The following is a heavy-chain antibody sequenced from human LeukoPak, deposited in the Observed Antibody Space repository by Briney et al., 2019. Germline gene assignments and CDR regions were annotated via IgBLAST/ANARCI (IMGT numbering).Heavy chain of an antibody. D-gene: IGHD6-13*01. CDR2: ISSSSSTI. Sequence: GGSLRLSCAASGFTFSSYSMNWVRQAPGKGLEWVSHISSSSSTIYYADSVKGRFTISRDNAKNSLYLQMNSLRAEDTAVYYCARGYSSSWYPRGAFDIWGQGTMVTVSS. J-gene: IGHJ3*02. CDR3: ARGYSSSWYPRGAFDI. V-gene: IGHV3-48*04. CDR1: GFTFSSYS.